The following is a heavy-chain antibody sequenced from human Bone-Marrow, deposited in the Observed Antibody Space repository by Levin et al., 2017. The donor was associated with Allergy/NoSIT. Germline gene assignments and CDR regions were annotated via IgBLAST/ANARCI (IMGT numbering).Heavy chain of an antibody. V-gene: IGHV1-69*13. D-gene: IGHD5-12*01. J-gene: IGHJ6*02. CDR1: GGTFNSYV. Sequence: GASVKVSCKTSGGTFNSYVISWVRQAPGQGLEWMGAIIPPFSTITYAERFQDRVTIIAHESSSTAYLELSSLRYEDTAVYYCEVATVNGMDVWGQGTRVIVSS. CDR2: IIPPFSTI. CDR3: EVATVNGMDV.